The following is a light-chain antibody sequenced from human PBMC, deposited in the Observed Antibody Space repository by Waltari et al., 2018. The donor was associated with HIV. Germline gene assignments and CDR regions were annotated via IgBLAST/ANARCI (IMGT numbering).Light chain of an antibody. V-gene: IGKV1-33*01. Sequence: DIQMTQSPSSLSASVGDRVTITCQASLDIHNYLNWYQQKPGKAPQLVIYDASNLETGVPSRFSGSGSGTDFTFTISSLQPEDIATYYCQQYDNLPPLTFGGGTRVELK. CDR3: QQYDNLPPLT. J-gene: IGKJ4*01. CDR2: DAS. CDR1: LDIHNY.